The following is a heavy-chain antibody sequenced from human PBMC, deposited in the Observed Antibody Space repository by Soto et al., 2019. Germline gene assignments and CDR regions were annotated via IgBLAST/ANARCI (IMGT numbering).Heavy chain of an antibody. J-gene: IGHJ4*02. CDR2: IYYSGST. D-gene: IGHD6-19*01. CDR1: GGSISSYY. V-gene: IGHV4-59*01. CDR3: AQLSSYSSGWHYFDY. Sequence: PSETLSLTCTVSGGSISSYYWSCIRQPPGKGLEWIGYIYYSGSTNYNPSLKSRVTISVDTSKNQFSLKLSSVTAADTAVYYCAQLSSYSSGWHYFDYWGQGTLVTVSS.